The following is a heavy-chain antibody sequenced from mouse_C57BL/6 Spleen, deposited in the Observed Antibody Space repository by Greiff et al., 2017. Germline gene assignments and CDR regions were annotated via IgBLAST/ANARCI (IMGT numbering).Heavy chain of an antibody. J-gene: IGHJ4*01. V-gene: IGHV5-17*01. CDR3: ARIVGRGAMDY. CDR2: ISSGSSTI. D-gene: IGHD4-1*01. Sequence: EVQLQESGGGLVKPGGSLKLSCAASGFTFSDYGMHWVRQAPEKGLEWVAYISSGSSTIYYADTVKGRFTISRDNAKNTLFLHMTSLRSEDTAMYYCARIVGRGAMDYWGQGTSVTVSS. CDR1: GFTFSDYG.